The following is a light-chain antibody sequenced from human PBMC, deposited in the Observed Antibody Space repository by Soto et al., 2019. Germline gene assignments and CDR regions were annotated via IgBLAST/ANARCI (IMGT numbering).Light chain of an antibody. J-gene: IGKJ4*01. CDR2: GAS. Sequence: IVLAQSPATLSVSPGERATVSCRPSQSVSSNLAWYQQQPGQAPRLLIYGASTRATVIPARFSGSGSGTDFTLTISRLEPEDFAVYYCQQYGSLPLTFGGGTKVDIK. V-gene: IGKV3-15*01. CDR3: QQYGSLPLT. CDR1: QSVSSN.